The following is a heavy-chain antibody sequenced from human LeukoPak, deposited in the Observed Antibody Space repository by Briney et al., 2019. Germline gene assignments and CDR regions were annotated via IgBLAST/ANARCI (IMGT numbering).Heavy chain of an antibody. D-gene: IGHD3-3*01. CDR2: ISAYNGNT. Sequence: GASVKLSCTASGYTFTSYGISWVRQAPGQGLEWMGWISAYNGNTNCAQKLQGRGTMTTGTTTSTAYMELRILRSDETAVYYCAGEESYYDVWSGYYGGYGFDYWGQGTLVTVSS. CDR3: AGEESYYDVWSGYYGGYGFDY. J-gene: IGHJ4*02. V-gene: IGHV1-18*01. CDR1: GYTFTSYG.